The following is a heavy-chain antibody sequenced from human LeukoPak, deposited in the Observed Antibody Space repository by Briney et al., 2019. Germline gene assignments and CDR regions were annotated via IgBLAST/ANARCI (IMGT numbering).Heavy chain of an antibody. J-gene: IGHJ4*02. CDR3: ARGQEYSSSNLDY. CDR2: IYYSGST. D-gene: IGHD6-6*01. V-gene: IGHV4-39*01. CDR1: GGSISSSSYY. Sequence: SSETLSLTCTVSGGSISSSSYYWGWIRQPPGKGLEWIGSIYYSGSTYYNPSLKSRVTISVDTSKNQFSLKLSSVTAADTAVYYCARGQEYSSSNLDYWGQGTLVTVSS.